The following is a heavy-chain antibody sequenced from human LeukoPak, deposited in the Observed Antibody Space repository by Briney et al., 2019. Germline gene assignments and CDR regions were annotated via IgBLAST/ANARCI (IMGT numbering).Heavy chain of an antibody. CDR1: GGSISSSSYY. V-gene: IGHV4-39*07. D-gene: IGHD2/OR15-2a*01. CDR3: ATRDHTFAKQFKMEYFDL. CDR2: IYYSGST. Sequence: PSETLSLTCTVSGGSISSSSYYWGWIRQPPGKGLEWIGSIYYSGSTYYNPSLKSRVTISVDTSKNQFSLKLSSVTAADTAVYYCATRDHTFAKQFKMEYFDLWGRGTLVTVSS. J-gene: IGHJ2*01.